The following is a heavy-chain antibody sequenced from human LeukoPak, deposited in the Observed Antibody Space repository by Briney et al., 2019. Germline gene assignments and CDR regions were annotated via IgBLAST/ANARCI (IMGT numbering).Heavy chain of an antibody. CDR2: IRYDGSNK. D-gene: IGHD6-19*01. CDR3: ARRSGIAVAGAFDY. V-gene: IGHV3-30*02. CDR1: GFTFSSYG. Sequence: GGSLRLSCAASGFTFSSYGMHWVRQAPGKGLEWVAFIRYDGSNKYYADSVKGRFTISRDNSKNTLYLQMNSLRAEDTAVYYCARRSGIAVAGAFDYWGQGTLVTVSS. J-gene: IGHJ4*02.